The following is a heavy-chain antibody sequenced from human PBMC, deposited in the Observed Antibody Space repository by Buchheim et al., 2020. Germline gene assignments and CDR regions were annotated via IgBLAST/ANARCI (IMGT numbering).Heavy chain of an antibody. CDR3: ARDQIEYSSSSGFGY. V-gene: IGHV3-30-3*01. D-gene: IGHD6-6*01. CDR2: ISYDGSNK. CDR1: GFTFSSYA. Sequence: QVQLVESGGGVVQPGRSLRLSCAASGFTFSSYAMHWVRQAPGKGLGWVAVISYDGSNKYYADSVKGRFTISRDNSKNTLYLQMNSLRAEDTAVYYCARDQIEYSSSSGFGYWGQGTL. J-gene: IGHJ4*02.